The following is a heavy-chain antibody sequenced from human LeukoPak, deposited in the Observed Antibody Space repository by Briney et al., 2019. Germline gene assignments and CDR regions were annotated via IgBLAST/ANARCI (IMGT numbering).Heavy chain of an antibody. CDR1: GGSVSSGSYY. Sequence: SETLSLTCTVSGGSVSSGSYYWSWIRQPPGKGLEWIGYIYYSGSTNYNPSLKSRVTISVDTSKNQFSLKLSSVTAADTAVYYCARVPLTWRWFDPWGQGTLVTVSS. V-gene: IGHV4-61*01. D-gene: IGHD3-3*01. CDR3: ARVPLTWRWFDP. J-gene: IGHJ5*02. CDR2: IYYSGST.